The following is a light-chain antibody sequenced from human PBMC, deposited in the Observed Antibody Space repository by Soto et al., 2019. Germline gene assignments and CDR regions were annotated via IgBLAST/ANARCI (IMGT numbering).Light chain of an antibody. J-gene: IGKJ4*01. CDR1: QDINRY. CDR2: DAS. CDR3: QQYDSRLYTLI. V-gene: IGKV1-33*01. Sequence: DIQMTQSPSSLSASVGDRVTITCLASQDINRYLSWYQQKSGEPPKLLINDASNLEPGVPSRFSGSGSGTVFALTINSLQPEDMATYYCQQYDSRLYTLIFGGGTTVEIK.